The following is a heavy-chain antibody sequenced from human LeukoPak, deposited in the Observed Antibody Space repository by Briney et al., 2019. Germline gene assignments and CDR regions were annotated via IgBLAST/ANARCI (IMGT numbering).Heavy chain of an antibody. V-gene: IGHV4-34*01. CDR3: ARGIPVYGVIMIYYSYYMDV. J-gene: IGHJ6*03. Sequence: LRLSCAASGFSFSDYYMSWIRQAPGKGLEWIGEINHSGSTNYNPSLKSRVTISVDTSKNQFSLKLNSVTAADTAVYYCARGIPVYGVIMIYYSYYMDVWGKGTTVTVSS. CDR2: INHSGST. D-gene: IGHD3-3*01. CDR1: GFSFSDYY.